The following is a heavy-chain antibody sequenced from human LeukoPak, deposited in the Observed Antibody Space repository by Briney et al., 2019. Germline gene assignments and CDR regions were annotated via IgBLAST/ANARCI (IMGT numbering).Heavy chain of an antibody. CDR2: ISNSGTNI. J-gene: IGHJ4*02. CDR3: AREGGYDPFEY. V-gene: IGHV3-48*03. D-gene: IGHD5-12*01. Sequence: QPGGSLRLSCAASGFTFSSSEMNWVRQAPGKGLEWVSYISNSGTNIYYADSVRGRFTISRDNAKNTLYLQMNSLRAEDTAVYYCAREGGYDPFEYWGQGTLVTVSS. CDR1: GFTFSSSE.